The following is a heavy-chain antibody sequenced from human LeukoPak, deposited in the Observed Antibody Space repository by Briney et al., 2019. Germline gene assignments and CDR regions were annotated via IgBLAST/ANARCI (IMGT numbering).Heavy chain of an antibody. J-gene: IGHJ5*02. CDR1: GYTFTSYG. D-gene: IGHD3-10*01. Sequence: ASVKVSCTASGYTFTSYGISWVRQAPGQGLEWMGWISAYNGNTNYAQKLQGRVTMTTDTSTSTAYMELRSLRSDDTAVYYCARSGYGSGSYRWFDPWGQGTLVTVSS. V-gene: IGHV1-18*04. CDR2: ISAYNGNT. CDR3: ARSGYGSGSYRWFDP.